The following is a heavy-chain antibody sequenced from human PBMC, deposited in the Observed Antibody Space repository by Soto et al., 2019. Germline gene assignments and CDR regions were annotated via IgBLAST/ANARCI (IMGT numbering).Heavy chain of an antibody. CDR3: ARGRGGTYDAFDI. Sequence: SETRSLTCTVSSGSIGTYFWSWIRQPPGKGLEWIGYIYYSGTTNYNPSLKSRVTIFLDTSKNQFSLRLSSVTAADTAVYYCARGRGGTYDAFDIWGQGTLVTVSS. CDR1: SGSIGTYF. CDR2: IYYSGTT. D-gene: IGHD1-26*01. J-gene: IGHJ3*02. V-gene: IGHV4-59*01.